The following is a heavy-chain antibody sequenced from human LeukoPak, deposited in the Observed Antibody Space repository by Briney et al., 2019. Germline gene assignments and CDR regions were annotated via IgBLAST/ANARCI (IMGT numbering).Heavy chain of an antibody. CDR1: GFTLSSYA. CDR2: ISGSGGST. Sequence: GGSLRLSCAASGFTLSSYAMSWVRQAPGKGLEWVSAISGSGGSTYYADSVKGRFTISRDNSKNTLYLQMNSLRAEDTAVYYCAKVGLGAVAPDAFDIWGQGTMVTVSS. D-gene: IGHD6-19*01. J-gene: IGHJ3*02. V-gene: IGHV3-23*01. CDR3: AKVGLGAVAPDAFDI.